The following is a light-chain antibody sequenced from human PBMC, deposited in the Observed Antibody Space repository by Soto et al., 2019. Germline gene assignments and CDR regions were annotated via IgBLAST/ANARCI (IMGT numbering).Light chain of an antibody. CDR2: EVS. CDR1: SSDVGAYNY. CDR3: NSYTTSATWV. V-gene: IGLV2-14*01. J-gene: IGLJ3*02. Sequence: QSALTQPASVSGSPGQSITISCTGTSSDVGAYNYVSWYQQHPGKAPKLMIYEVSNRPSGVSDRFSGSKSGNTASLTISGLQAEDEDDYYCNSYTTSATWVFGGGTQLTVL.